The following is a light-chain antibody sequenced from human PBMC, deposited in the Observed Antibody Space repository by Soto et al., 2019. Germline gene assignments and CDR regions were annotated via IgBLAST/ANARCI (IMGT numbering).Light chain of an antibody. J-gene: IGLJ3*02. Sequence: SALTHPASVTGSPGQSITISCTGTSGDIGAFNHVSWYQQFPGTAPKLIIYEVANRPSGVSGRFSGSRSGNTASLTISGLQPEDEADYYCASYTIKKSWVFGGGTKVTVL. CDR2: EVA. CDR1: SGDIGAFNH. CDR3: ASYTIKKSWV. V-gene: IGLV2-14*01.